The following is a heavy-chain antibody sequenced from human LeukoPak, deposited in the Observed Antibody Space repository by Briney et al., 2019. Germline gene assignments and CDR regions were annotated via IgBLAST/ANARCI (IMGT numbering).Heavy chain of an antibody. V-gene: IGHV3-66*01. CDR1: GFTFSSYW. D-gene: IGHD2-21*02. CDR2: MYTGGGR. J-gene: IGHJ4*02. CDR3: TRGQSYCGADCYSD. Sequence: GGSLRLSCAASGFTFSSYWMHWVRQVPGKGLVWVSVMYTGGGRYYGDSVKGRFTISRDNSKNTVFLQMNSLRVEDTALYYCTRGQSYCGADCYSDWGQGTLVTVSS.